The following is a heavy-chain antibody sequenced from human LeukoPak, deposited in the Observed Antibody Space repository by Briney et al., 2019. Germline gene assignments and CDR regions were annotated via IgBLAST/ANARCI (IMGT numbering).Heavy chain of an antibody. CDR2: IYPGDSDT. CDR1: GYSFTNYW. J-gene: IGHJ4*02. Sequence: GESLKISFXGSGYSFTNYWIGWVRQMPGKGLEWMGIIYPGDSDTRHSPSFQGQVTISVDKSISTAYLQWSSLKASDTAMYYCARRDSSGWGSFDYWGQGTLVTVSS. CDR3: ARRDSSGWGSFDY. D-gene: IGHD6-19*01. V-gene: IGHV5-51*01.